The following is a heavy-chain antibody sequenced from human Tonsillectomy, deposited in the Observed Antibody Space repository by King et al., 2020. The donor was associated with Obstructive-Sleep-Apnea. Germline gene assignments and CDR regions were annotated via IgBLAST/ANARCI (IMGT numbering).Heavy chain of an antibody. V-gene: IGHV1-18*01. CDR1: GYTFTSYG. J-gene: IGHJ4*02. Sequence: QLVQSGAEVKKPGASVKVSCKASGYTFTSYGFSWVRQAPGQGLEWMGWISAFNGNTNYAQKLQGRVTMTTDTSTSTAYMELRSLRSDDTAVYYYARDIPYYDSSGYYSYYFDYWGQGTLVTVSS. D-gene: IGHD3-22*01. CDR3: ARDIPYYDSSGYYSYYFDY. CDR2: ISAFNGNT.